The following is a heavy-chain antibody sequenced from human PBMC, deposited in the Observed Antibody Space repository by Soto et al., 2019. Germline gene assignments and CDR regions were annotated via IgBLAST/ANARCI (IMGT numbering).Heavy chain of an antibody. Sequence: PGGSLRLSCTASGFTFSNAWVNWVRQAPGKGLEWVGRIKSNIDGGTPDYAAPVKGRFTISRDDSKNTVFLQMDSLRTEDTAVFYCTSDGDVPAHSWGQGTLVTVSS. D-gene: IGHD2-2*01. V-gene: IGHV3-15*07. CDR1: GFTFSNAW. J-gene: IGHJ4*02. CDR2: IKSNIDGGTP. CDR3: TSDGDVPAHS.